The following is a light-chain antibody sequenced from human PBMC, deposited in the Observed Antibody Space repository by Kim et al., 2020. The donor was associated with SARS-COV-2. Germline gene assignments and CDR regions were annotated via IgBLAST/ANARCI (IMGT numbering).Light chain of an antibody. Sequence: LALSPGERATLSCRASQSVSSIAWYQQKPGQAPRLLIYGASSRATGIPDRFSGSGSGTDFTLTISRLEPEDFAVYYCQRYGRSLYTFGQGTKLEI. J-gene: IGKJ2*01. CDR1: QSVSS. CDR3: QRYGRSLYT. CDR2: GAS. V-gene: IGKV3-20*01.